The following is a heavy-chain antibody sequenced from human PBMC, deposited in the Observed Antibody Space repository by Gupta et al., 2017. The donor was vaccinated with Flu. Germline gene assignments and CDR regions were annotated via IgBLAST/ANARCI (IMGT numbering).Heavy chain of an antibody. CDR1: GSTFDDYT. V-gene: IGHV3-43*01. J-gene: IGHJ4*02. CDR3: AKAATGSLFTFLDH. CDR2: ISWDGTTT. Sequence: EVQLVESGGVVVQPGGSLRLPCAASGSTFDDYTMHWVRQVPGKGLEWVSLISWDGTTTDYADSLKGRFTISRDNSKNSLYLQMNSLTTWDTAIYFCAKAATGSLFTFLDHWGQGTLVTVSS.